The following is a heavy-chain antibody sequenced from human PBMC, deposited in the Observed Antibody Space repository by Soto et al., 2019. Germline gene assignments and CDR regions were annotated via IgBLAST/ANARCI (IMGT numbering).Heavy chain of an antibody. D-gene: IGHD2-15*01. J-gene: IGHJ5*02. CDR3: ARDVLTVVAGSVNWFDP. V-gene: IGHV3-33*01. Sequence: QVQLVESGGGVVQSGRSLTLSCAASGFSLRTYGMHWLRRAPGKGLEWVAFIWYDGTKKFYANSVKGRSTISKDNSNNILYLQMSGLRVEHTAVYYCARDVLTVVAGSVNWFDPWGQGTLVTVSS. CDR2: IWYDGTKK. CDR1: GFSLRTYG.